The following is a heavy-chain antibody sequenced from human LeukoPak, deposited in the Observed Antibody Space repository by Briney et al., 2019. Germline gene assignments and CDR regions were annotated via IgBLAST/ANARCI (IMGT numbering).Heavy chain of an antibody. CDR1: GGSISGHY. CDR3: ARVRSGYLYDAFDI. V-gene: IGHV4-59*11. D-gene: IGHD3-3*01. Sequence: SETLSLTCTVSGGSISGHYWSWIRQPPGKGLECIGYIYDSGSTNYNPSLKSPFTKSVDTSKNQCSLKLTSVTAADTAVYYCARVRSGYLYDAFDIWGQGTMVIVSS. J-gene: IGHJ3*02. CDR2: IYDSGST.